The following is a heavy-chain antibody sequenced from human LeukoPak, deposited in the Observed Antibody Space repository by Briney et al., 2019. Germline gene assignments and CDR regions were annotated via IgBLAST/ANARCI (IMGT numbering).Heavy chain of an antibody. CDR3: ARGDYFDSSGYSGASLFDY. Sequence: ASVKVSCKASGYTFTSYDINWVRQATGQGLEWMGWISVYNGNTNYAQKLQGRVTMTTDTSTTTAYMELRSLRSDDTAVYYCARGDYFDSSGYSGASLFDYWGQGTLVTVSS. CDR1: GYTFTSYD. D-gene: IGHD3-22*01. CDR2: ISVYNGNT. J-gene: IGHJ4*02. V-gene: IGHV1-18*01.